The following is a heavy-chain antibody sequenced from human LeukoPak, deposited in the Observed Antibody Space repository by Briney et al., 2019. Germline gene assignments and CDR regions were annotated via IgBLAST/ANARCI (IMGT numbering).Heavy chain of an antibody. Sequence: ASVTVSCKASGGTFSGYAISWVRQAPGQGLEWMGGIIPIFGTANYAQKFQGRVTITADESTSTAYMELSSLRSEDTAVYYCARDTYYYDSSGYYSGDTYYGMDVWGQGTTVTVSS. CDR3: ARDTYYYDSSGYYSGDTYYGMDV. V-gene: IGHV1-69*13. CDR2: IIPIFGTA. CDR1: GGTFSGYA. D-gene: IGHD3-22*01. J-gene: IGHJ6*02.